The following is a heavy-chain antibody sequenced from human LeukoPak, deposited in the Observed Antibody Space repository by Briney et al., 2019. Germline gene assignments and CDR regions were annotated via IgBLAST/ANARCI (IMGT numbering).Heavy chain of an antibody. Sequence: PGGSLSLSCAASGFTFSGYAMHWVRQTPGKGLEWVALISYDGSDKNHADSVKGRFTISRDNSKNTLYLQMNSLRVEDTAVYYCARDPYDSSWGLCYFDYWGQGNLVTVSS. J-gene: IGHJ4*02. D-gene: IGHD3-22*01. V-gene: IGHV3-30*04. CDR2: ISYDGSDK. CDR1: GFTFSGYA. CDR3: ARDPYDSSWGLCYFDY.